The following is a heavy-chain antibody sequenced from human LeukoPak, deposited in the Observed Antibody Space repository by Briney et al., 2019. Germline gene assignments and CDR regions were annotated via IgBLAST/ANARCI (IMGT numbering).Heavy chain of an antibody. J-gene: IGHJ4*02. Sequence: GGSLRLSCAASGFTFSSYAMHWVRQAPGKGLEWVAVTSYDGSNKYYADSVKGRFTISRDNSKNTLYLQMNSLRAEDTAVYYCARDSFDLTDDYGDPLIFDYWGQGTLVTVSS. CDR1: GFTFSSYA. D-gene: IGHD4-17*01. CDR2: TSYDGSNK. CDR3: ARDSFDLTDDYGDPLIFDY. V-gene: IGHV3-30-3*01.